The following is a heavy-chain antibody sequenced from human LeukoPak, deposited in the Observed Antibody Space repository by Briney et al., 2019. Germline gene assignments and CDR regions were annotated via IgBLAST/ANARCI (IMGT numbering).Heavy chain of an antibody. CDR2: IYPDDSDT. CDR3: ARHGHCANGVCYSNYYYHMDV. CDR1: GYSFASSW. J-gene: IGHJ6*03. V-gene: IGHV5-51*01. D-gene: IGHD2-8*01. Sequence: GESLKISCKGSGYSFASSWIGWVRQMPGKGLEWMGIIYPDDSDTRYSPSFEGQITISVDKSISTAYLQWSSLKASDTAVYYCARHGHCANGVCYSNYYYHMDVWGKGPTVTVSS.